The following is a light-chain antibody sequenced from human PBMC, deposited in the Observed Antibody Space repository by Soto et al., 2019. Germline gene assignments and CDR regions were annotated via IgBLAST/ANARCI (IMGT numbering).Light chain of an antibody. CDR2: YDR. CDR3: QVWDGDSDHSV. J-gene: IGLJ1*01. CDR1: DIGSKS. Sequence: SYELTQSPSLSVAPGKTAKITCGGNDIGSKSVHWYQQQPGQAPILVIYYDRVRPSGIPERFSGSNSGNTATLTISRVEAGDEADYYCQVWDGDSDHSVFGTGTKLTVL. V-gene: IGLV3-21*04.